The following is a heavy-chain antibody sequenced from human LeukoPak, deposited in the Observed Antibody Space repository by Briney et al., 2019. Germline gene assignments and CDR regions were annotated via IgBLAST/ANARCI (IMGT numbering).Heavy chain of an antibody. V-gene: IGHV3-30*18. Sequence: PGRSLTLSCAASGFTFSNYGMHWVRQAPGKGLEWVAVISYDGINKNYGDAVKGRFTISRDNSKNTLYLQMNSLRAEDTAVYYCAKDSSSGSFDYWGQGTPVTVSS. CDR2: ISYDGINK. CDR1: GFTFSNYG. D-gene: IGHD6-19*01. J-gene: IGHJ4*02. CDR3: AKDSSSGSFDY.